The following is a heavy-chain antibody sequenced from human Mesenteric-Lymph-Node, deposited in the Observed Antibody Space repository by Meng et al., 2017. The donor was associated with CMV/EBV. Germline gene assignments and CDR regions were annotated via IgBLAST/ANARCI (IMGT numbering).Heavy chain of an antibody. V-gene: IGHV3-48*03. D-gene: IGHD4-11*01. CDR1: AFTFSSFE. Sequence: GGSLRLSCAASAFTFSSFEMNWVRQAPGRGLEWVSYISPSVGTIHYADSVKGRFTISRDNAKNSLYLQMNSLRAEDTAVYYCSYGTTPYYYGMDVWGQGTTVTVSS. CDR3: SYGTTPYYYGMDV. CDR2: ISPSVGTI. J-gene: IGHJ6*02.